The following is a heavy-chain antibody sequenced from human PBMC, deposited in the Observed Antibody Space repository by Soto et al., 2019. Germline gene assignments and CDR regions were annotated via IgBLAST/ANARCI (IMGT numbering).Heavy chain of an antibody. Sequence: PSETLSLTCAVYGGSFSGYYWSWIRQPPGKGLEWIGEINHSGSTNYNPSLKSRVTISVDTSKNQFSLELSSVTAADTAVYYCARSGIVVVPAAKRRPFDYWGQGALVTVSS. D-gene: IGHD2-2*01. CDR1: GGSFSGYY. CDR3: ARSGIVVVPAAKRRPFDY. CDR2: INHSGST. J-gene: IGHJ4*02. V-gene: IGHV4-34*01.